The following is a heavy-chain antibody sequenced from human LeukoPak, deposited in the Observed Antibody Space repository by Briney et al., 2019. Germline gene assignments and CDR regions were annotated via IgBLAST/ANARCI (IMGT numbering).Heavy chain of an antibody. CDR3: ARGGLHYDYVWGCYRYSPYFDY. CDR1: GGSFSGYY. V-gene: IGHV4-34*01. J-gene: IGHJ4*02. CDR2: INHSGST. D-gene: IGHD3-16*02. Sequence: SETLSLTCAVYGGSFSGYYWSWIRQPPGKGLEWIGEINHSGSTNYNPSLKSRVTISVNTSKNQFSLKLSSVTAADTAVYYRARGGLHYDYVWGCYRYSPYFDYWGQGTLVTVSS.